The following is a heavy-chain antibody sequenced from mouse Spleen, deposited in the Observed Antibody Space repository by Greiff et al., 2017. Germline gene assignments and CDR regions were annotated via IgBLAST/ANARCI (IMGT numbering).Heavy chain of an antibody. CDR3: ARPGYGSSSWFAY. CDR1: GFDFSRYW. J-gene: IGHJ3*01. Sequence: DVQLVESGGGLVQPGGSLKLSCAASGFDFSRYWMSWVRQAPGKGLEWIGEINPDSSTINYTPSLKDKFIISRDNAKNTLYLQMSKVRSEDTALYYCARPGYGSSSWFAYWGQGTLVTVSA. D-gene: IGHD1-1*01. V-gene: IGHV4-1*02. CDR2: INPDSSTI.